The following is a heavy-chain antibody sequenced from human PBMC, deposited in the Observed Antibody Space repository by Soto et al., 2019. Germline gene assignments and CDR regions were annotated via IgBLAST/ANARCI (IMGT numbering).Heavy chain of an antibody. CDR1: DFSFTSHG. CDR2: ISLYNGNT. D-gene: IGHD2-2*01. J-gene: IGHJ4*02. Sequence: QIQLVQSGPEVKKPGASMKVSCKAYDFSFTSHGISWVRQAPGQGLEWLGWISLYNGNTNYAQQFQGRVTMTTDTPTSTAYMELRSLRSDDTDMYFCAIYHLELFRFDYWGQGTLVTVSS. CDR3: AIYHLELFRFDY. V-gene: IGHV1-18*04.